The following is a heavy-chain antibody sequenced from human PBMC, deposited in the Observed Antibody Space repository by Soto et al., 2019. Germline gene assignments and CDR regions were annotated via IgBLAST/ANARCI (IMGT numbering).Heavy chain of an antibody. D-gene: IGHD5-12*01. CDR2: IYYSGST. V-gene: IGHV4-30-4*01. CDR3: ARLYTGYEAFDY. J-gene: IGHJ4*02. CDR1: GGSINSGDYY. Sequence: SETLSLTWIVSGGSINSGDYYWIWIRQSPGKGLEWIGYIYYSGSTYYNPSLKSRSTISIDTSKNQFFLDVDSVTAADTAVYYCARLYTGYEAFDYWGQGTLVTVSS.